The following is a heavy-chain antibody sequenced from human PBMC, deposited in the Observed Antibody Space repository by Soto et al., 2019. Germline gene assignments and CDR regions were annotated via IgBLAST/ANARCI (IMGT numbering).Heavy chain of an antibody. J-gene: IGHJ4*02. D-gene: IGHD3-3*01. CDR2: IYPSDSDT. Sequence: GESLKISCNGSGYNFAGYWIAWVRQMPGKGLELMGIIYPSDSDTRYRPSFQGQVTIPADKSISSAYLQWSSLRASDTAMSYCARGGVSTRTFDYWGQGTPVTVSS. CDR1: GYNFAGYW. CDR3: ARGGVSTRTFDY. V-gene: IGHV5-51*01.